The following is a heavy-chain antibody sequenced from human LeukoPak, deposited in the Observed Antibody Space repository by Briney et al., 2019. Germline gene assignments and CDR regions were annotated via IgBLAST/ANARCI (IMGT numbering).Heavy chain of an antibody. V-gene: IGHV4-59*01. Sequence: SETLSLTCTVSGGSISTYYWSWIRQPPGKGLEWIGYIDYSGSTNYNPSLKSRVTISLDTSKNQFFVKLSSLTTADTAVYYCARGRRSSGRHDAFDVWGQGTMVTVSS. CDR3: ARGRRSSGRHDAFDV. J-gene: IGHJ3*01. D-gene: IGHD1-26*01. CDR2: IDYSGST. CDR1: GGSISTYY.